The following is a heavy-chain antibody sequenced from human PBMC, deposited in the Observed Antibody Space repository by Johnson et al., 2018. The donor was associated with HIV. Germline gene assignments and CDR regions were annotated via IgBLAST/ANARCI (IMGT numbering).Heavy chain of an antibody. Sequence: QVQLVESGGGVVQPGGSLRLSCAASGFTFSSYGMHWVRQAPGKGLEWVAFIRYDGSYKYYADSVKGRFTISRDNSKNTLYLQMHSLRAEDTAVYYCAKGLLGQWLVQDAFDIWGQGTMVTVSS. V-gene: IGHV3-30*02. J-gene: IGHJ3*02. CDR3: AKGLLGQWLVQDAFDI. CDR2: IRYDGSYK. D-gene: IGHD6-19*01. CDR1: GFTFSSYG.